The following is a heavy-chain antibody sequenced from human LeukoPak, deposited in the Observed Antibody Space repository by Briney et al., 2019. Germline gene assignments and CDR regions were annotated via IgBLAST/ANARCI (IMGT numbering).Heavy chain of an antibody. V-gene: IGHV5-51*01. J-gene: IGHJ6*02. CDR3: ARHPPRGYCSGGSCYNLVYGMDV. CDR1: GYSFTSYW. CDR2: IYPGDSDI. Sequence: GESLKISCKGSGYSFTSYWIGWVRQMPGKGLEWMGIIYPGDSDIRYSPSFQGQVTISADKSISTAYLQWSSLKASDTAMYYCARHPPRGYCSGGSCYNLVYGMDVWGQGTTVTVSS. D-gene: IGHD2-15*01.